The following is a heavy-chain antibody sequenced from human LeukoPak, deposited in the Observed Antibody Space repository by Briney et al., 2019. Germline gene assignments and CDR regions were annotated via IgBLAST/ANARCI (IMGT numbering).Heavy chain of an antibody. Sequence: GESLKISCKGSGYSFTNYWIGWVRQMPGKGLEWMGIIYPADSDTRYSPSFQDQVTISADKSISTAYLQWRSLKASDTAMYYCARRKISKEFDYWGQGTLVTVSS. V-gene: IGHV5-51*01. D-gene: IGHD2-2*01. CDR1: GYSFTNYW. J-gene: IGHJ4*02. CDR2: IYPADSDT. CDR3: ARRKISKEFDY.